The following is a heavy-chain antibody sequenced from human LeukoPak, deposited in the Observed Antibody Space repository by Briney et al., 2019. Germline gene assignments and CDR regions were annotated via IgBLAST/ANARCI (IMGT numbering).Heavy chain of an antibody. CDR1: GFTFSSYA. D-gene: IGHD4-17*01. CDR3: AKEIYGDSTGGRFQQ. J-gene: IGHJ1*01. V-gene: IGHV3-23*01. CDR2: ISGSGGST. Sequence: GGSLRLSCAASGFTFSSYAMSWVRQAPGKGLEWVSVISGSGGSTYYADSVKGRFTLSRDNSKNALYLQLNSLRVEDTAVYYCAKEIYGDSTGGRFQQWGQGTLVTVSS.